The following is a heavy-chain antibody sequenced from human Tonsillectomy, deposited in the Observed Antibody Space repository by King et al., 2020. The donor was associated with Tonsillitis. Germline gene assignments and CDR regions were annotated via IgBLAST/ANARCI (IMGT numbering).Heavy chain of an antibody. V-gene: IGHV3-30*01. CDR1: GFTFSIYT. J-gene: IGHJ4*02. CDR2: ISKDGNNK. CDR3: ARAPPTVGLDY. Sequence: VQLVESGGGVVQPGRSLRLSCAGSGFTFSIYTLHWVRQAPGKGLEWVAAISKDGNNKYYAESVKGRFTISRDNYKNTLYLQINSLGAEDTAVFYCARAPPTVGLDYWGQGTLVTVSS. D-gene: IGHD4-23*01.